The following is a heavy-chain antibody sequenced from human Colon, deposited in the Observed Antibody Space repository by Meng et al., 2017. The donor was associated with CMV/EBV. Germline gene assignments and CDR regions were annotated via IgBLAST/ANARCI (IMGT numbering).Heavy chain of an antibody. CDR2: TYSAGPT. D-gene: IGHD2-15*01. CDR1: GLNIGSKW. V-gene: IGHV3-66*02. CDR3: SRQVRIDGRFDY. Sequence: GESLKISCAVSGLNIGSKWMSWVRQAPGKGPQWVAGTYSAGPTNYADFAKGRFTISRDNSKNTVYLEMTSLRPEDTAVYYCSRQVRIDGRFDYWGRGTLVTVSS. J-gene: IGHJ4*02.